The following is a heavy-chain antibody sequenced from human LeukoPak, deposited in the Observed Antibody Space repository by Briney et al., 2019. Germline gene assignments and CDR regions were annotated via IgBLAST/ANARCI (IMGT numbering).Heavy chain of an antibody. CDR1: GFTFSTYG. CDR2: ISYDRSNK. V-gene: IGHV3-30*03. Sequence: PGGSLRLSCAASGFTFSTYGMHWVRQAPGKGLEWVAVISYDRSNKYYADSVKGRFTISRDNSKNTLYLQMNSLRAEDTAVYYCASKRTDSGYAAFDYWSQGTLVTVSS. D-gene: IGHD5-12*01. CDR3: ASKRTDSGYAAFDY. J-gene: IGHJ4*02.